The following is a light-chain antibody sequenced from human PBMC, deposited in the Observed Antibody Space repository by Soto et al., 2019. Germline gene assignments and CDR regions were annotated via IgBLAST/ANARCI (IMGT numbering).Light chain of an antibody. CDR3: QQYGSLSWT. J-gene: IGKJ1*01. CDR1: QSVSSNY. CDR2: GAS. Sequence: DIVLTQSPGTLSLSPGERATLSCRASQSVSSNYLAWYQQKPDQAPRLLIYGASTRATGVPDRFSGSGSGTDFTLTISRLEPEDFAVYHCQQYGSLSWTFGQGTKVEIK. V-gene: IGKV3-20*01.